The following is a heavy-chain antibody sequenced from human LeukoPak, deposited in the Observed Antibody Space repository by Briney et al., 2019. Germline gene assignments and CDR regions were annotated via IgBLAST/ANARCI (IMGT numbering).Heavy chain of an antibody. Sequence: GGSLRLSCAASGFTFSNYWMTWVRQAPGKGLEWVANIRPDGSVGYYVDSVRGRFIISRDNTGNSLYLQMNSLRVEDTAVYYCTQNLVAAAGDHWGQGTLLIVSS. CDR1: GFTFSNYW. V-gene: IGHV3-7*01. CDR2: IRPDGSVG. J-gene: IGHJ4*02. CDR3: TQNLVAAAGDH. D-gene: IGHD6-13*01.